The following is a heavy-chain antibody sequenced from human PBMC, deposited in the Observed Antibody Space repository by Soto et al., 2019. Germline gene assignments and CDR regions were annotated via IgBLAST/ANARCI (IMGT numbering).Heavy chain of an antibody. V-gene: IGHV4-59*04. J-gene: IGHJ4*02. CDR2: IYYSGST. D-gene: IGHD3-22*01. CDR1: GVYLSSYD. Sequence: SETLSVTCTVAGVYLSSYDWSWIRQNPGKGLEWIGYIYYSGSTYYNPSLKSRVTISVDTSKNQFSLKLSSVTAADTAVYYCAGHRRIYSDIVVVITTSAEFDYWGQGTLVTVSS. CDR3: AGHRRIYSDIVVVITTSAEFDY.